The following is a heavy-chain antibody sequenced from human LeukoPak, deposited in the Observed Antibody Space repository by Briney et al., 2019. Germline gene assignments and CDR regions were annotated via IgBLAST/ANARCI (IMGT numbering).Heavy chain of an antibody. D-gene: IGHD3-3*01. J-gene: IGHJ3*02. Sequence: SETLSLTCTVSGGSISSYYWSWIRQPPGKGPEWIGYIYYSGSTNYNPSLKSRVTISVDTSKNQFSLKLSSVTAADTAVYYCARADFWSGYPDAFDIWGQGTMVTVSS. CDR2: IYYSGST. V-gene: IGHV4-59*01. CDR1: GGSISSYY. CDR3: ARADFWSGYPDAFDI.